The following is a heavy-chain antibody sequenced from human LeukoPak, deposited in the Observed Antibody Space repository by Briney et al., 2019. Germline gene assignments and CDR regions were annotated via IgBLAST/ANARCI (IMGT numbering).Heavy chain of an antibody. D-gene: IGHD4-17*01. CDR3: AKRRHDYGDYYYMDV. V-gene: IGHV3-21*04. Sequence: GGSLRLSCAASGFTFSSYSMNWVRQAPGKGLEWVSCISSSSSYIYYADSVKGRFTISRVNSKNTLYLQMNSLRADDTAVYYCAKRRHDYGDYYYMDVWGKGTTVTVSS. CDR1: GFTFSSYS. CDR2: ISSSSSYI. J-gene: IGHJ6*03.